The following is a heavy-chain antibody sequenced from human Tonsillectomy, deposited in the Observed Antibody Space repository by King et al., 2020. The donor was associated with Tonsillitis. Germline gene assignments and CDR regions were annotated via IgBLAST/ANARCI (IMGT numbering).Heavy chain of an antibody. D-gene: IGHD4-23*01. CDR2: ISTSGSTI. CDR1: GFTFSSYE. V-gene: IGHV3-48*03. CDR3: VRVPFGGKRWGGLDY. Sequence: VQLVESGGGLVQPGGSLRLSCEASGFTFSSYEMNWVRQAPGEGLEWVSYISTSGSTIFYADSVKGRFTISRDNAKSSLYLQMNSLRAEDTAVYYCVRVPFGGKRWGGLDYWGQGTLVTVSS. J-gene: IGHJ4*02.